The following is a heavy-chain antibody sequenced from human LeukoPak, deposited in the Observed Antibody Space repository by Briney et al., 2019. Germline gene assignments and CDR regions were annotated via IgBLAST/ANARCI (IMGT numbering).Heavy chain of an antibody. J-gene: IGHJ4*02. Sequence: GGSLRLSCATSGFTFSTFWMTWVRQAPGKGLEWVASINKDGNGKHHVDSVQGRFTISRDNAKNSLHLQMDSLRAEDTAVYYCARDLNWATYWGQGTLVTVSS. D-gene: IGHD3-16*01. CDR1: GFTFSTFW. CDR3: ARDLNWATY. V-gene: IGHV3-7*01. CDR2: INKDGNGK.